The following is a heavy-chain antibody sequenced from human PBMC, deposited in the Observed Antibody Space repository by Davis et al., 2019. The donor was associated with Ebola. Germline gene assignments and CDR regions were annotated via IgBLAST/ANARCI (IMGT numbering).Heavy chain of an antibody. Sequence: GESLKISCTVSRSTFVDYALTWFRQAPEKGLEWIGFIRNKAYGGTPEYAASVEGRFTISRDDSDSIVYLQMNSLKTEDSGVYYCASRSGWSDYYYYGMDVWGNGTTVSVSS. D-gene: IGHD6-19*01. CDR1: RSTFVDYA. J-gene: IGHJ6*04. CDR2: IRNKAYGGTP. CDR3: ASRSGWSDYYYYGMDV. V-gene: IGHV3-49*03.